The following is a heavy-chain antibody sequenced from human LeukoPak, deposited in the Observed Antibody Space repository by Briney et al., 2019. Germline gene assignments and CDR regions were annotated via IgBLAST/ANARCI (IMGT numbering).Heavy chain of an antibody. J-gene: IGHJ4*02. CDR3: ARGNGNYRYYFDY. CDR1: GFTFSNYW. D-gene: IGHD1-7*01. Sequence: GGSLRLSCAASGFTFSNYWMSWVRQAPGNGPEWVANIKEDESEKNYVNSVKDRFTISRDNAKNSLYLQMNSLRAEDTAVYYCARGNGNYRYYFDYWGQGTLVTVSS. V-gene: IGHV3-7*01. CDR2: IKEDESEK.